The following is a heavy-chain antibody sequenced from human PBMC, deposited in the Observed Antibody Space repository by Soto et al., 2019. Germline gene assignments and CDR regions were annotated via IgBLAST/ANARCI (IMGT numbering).Heavy chain of an antibody. D-gene: IGHD2-2*01. V-gene: IGHV3-23*01. CDR3: AKGAGCSSTSCYYYMDV. Sequence: PGGSLRLSCAASGFTFSSYAMSWVRQAPGKGLEWVSAISGSGGSTYYADSVKGRFTISRDNSKNTLYLQMNSLRAEDTAVYYCAKGAGCSSTSCYYYMDVWGKGTTVTVSS. J-gene: IGHJ6*03. CDR1: GFTFSSYA. CDR2: ISGSGGST.